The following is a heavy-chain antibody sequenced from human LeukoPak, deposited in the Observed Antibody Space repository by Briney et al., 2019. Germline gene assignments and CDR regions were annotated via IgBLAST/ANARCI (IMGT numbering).Heavy chain of an antibody. D-gene: IGHD3-10*01. Sequence: PGGSLRLSCAASGFTFSSYGMHWVRQAPGKGREWVAVISYDGSNKYYADSVKGRFTISRDNAKNTLYLQMNSLRAEDTAVYYCATYYYGSGSYYQDAFDIWGQGTMVTVSS. CDR1: GFTFSSYG. V-gene: IGHV3-30*03. CDR2: ISYDGSNK. J-gene: IGHJ3*02. CDR3: ATYYYGSGSYYQDAFDI.